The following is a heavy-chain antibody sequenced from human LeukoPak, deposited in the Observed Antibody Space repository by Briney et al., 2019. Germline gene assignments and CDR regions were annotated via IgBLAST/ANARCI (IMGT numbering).Heavy chain of an antibody. J-gene: IGHJ6*02. CDR2: INSDGSST. D-gene: IGHD5-18*01. V-gene: IGHV3-74*01. CDR1: GFTFSSYW. Sequence: GGSLRLSCAASGFTFSSYWMHWVRQAPGKGLVWVSRINSDGSSTSYADSVKGRFTISRDNAKNTLYLQMSSLRAEDTAVYYCAREVTVDTAMVYYYYGMDVWGQGTTVTVSS. CDR3: AREVTVDTAMVYYYYGMDV.